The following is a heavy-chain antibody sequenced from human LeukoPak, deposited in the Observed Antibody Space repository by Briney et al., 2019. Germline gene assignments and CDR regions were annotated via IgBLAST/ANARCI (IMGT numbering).Heavy chain of an antibody. D-gene: IGHD3-16*01. CDR2: IYSGGNT. V-gene: IGHV3-53*01. CDR3: AKRGGMYPAYYFDY. CDR1: GFTVSSNS. J-gene: IGHJ4*02. Sequence: GGSLRLSCTVSGFTVSSNSMSWVRQAPGKGLEWVSFIYSGGNTHYSDSLKGRFTISRDNSNNTLYLQMNSLRADDTAVYYCAKRGGMYPAYYFDYWGQGTLVTVSS.